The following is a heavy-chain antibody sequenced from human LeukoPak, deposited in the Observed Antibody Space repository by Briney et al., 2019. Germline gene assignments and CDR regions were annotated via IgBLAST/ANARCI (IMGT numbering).Heavy chain of an antibody. V-gene: IGHV3-21*01. D-gene: IGHD6-6*01. CDR1: GFTFSSYS. CDR3: ARNGQQLAYYFDY. CDR2: ISSSSSYI. J-gene: IGHJ4*02. Sequence: PGGSLRLSCAASGFTFSSYSMNWVRQAPGKGLEWVSSISSSSSYIYYADSVKGRFTISRDNAKNSLYLQMNSLRAEDTAVYYCARNGQQLAYYFDYWGQGTLVTVSS.